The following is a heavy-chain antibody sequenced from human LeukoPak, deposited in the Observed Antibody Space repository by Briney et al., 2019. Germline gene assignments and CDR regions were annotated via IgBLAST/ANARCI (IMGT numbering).Heavy chain of an antibody. CDR3: ASIYRWELLAFDI. Sequence: GGSLSFSCAASGFTFSSYWMHWVRQAPGKGLVWVSRINSDGSSTSYADSVKGRFTISRDNAKNTLYLQMNSLRAEDTAVYYCASIYRWELLAFDILGQGTMVTVSS. V-gene: IGHV3-74*01. D-gene: IGHD1-26*01. CDR2: INSDGSST. J-gene: IGHJ3*02. CDR1: GFTFSSYW.